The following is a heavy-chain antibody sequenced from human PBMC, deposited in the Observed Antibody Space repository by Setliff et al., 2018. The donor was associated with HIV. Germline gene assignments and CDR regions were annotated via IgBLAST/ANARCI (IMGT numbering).Heavy chain of an antibody. J-gene: IGHJ4*02. D-gene: IGHD6-13*01. CDR2: INTVNGNR. CDR1: GYTFTSYV. Sequence: ASVKVSCKASGYTFTSYVMHWVRQAPGQRLEWIGWINTVNGNRKYSQEFQGRITITMDTSASTVYMEVSSLRSEDMAVYYCAREGAAAGLDLDYWGLGALVTVSS. CDR3: AREGAAAGLDLDY. V-gene: IGHV1-3*03.